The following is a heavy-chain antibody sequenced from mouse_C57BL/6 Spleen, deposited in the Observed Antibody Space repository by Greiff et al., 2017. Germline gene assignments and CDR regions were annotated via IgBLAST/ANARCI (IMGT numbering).Heavy chain of an antibody. CDR3: ARGDDYDAMDY. CDR1: GFTFSDYG. CDR2: ISSGSSTI. V-gene: IGHV5-17*01. J-gene: IGHJ4*01. Sequence: EVKLMESGGGLVKPGGSLKLSCAASGFTFSDYGMHWVRQAPEKGLEWVAYISSGSSTIYYADTVKGRFTISRDNAKNTLFLQMTSLRSEDTAMYYCARGDDYDAMDYWGQGTSVTVSS.